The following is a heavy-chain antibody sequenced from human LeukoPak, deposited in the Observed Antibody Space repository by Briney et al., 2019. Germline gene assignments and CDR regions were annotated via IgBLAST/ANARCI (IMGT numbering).Heavy chain of an antibody. V-gene: IGHV3-23*01. J-gene: IGHJ6*02. CDR1: GFTFSTHV. Sequence: PGGSLRLSCVGSGFTFSTHVMSWVRRAPGMGLQWVSSISGNGHYTYYADSVRGRFTISRDGSKNTVVLQMNSLRAEDTAVYYCARGTDTKPFWSGYWVDVWGQGTTVTVSS. D-gene: IGHD3-3*01. CDR2: ISGNGHYT. CDR3: ARGTDTKPFWSGYWVDV.